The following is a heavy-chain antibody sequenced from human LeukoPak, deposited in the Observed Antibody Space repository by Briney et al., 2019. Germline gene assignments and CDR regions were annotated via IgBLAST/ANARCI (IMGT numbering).Heavy chain of an antibody. CDR3: AKGYCSSNTCYTVPFDY. V-gene: IGHV3-23*01. J-gene: IGHJ4*02. CDR1: EFTFSSSA. D-gene: IGHD2-2*02. CDR2: ISGSGGVT. Sequence: GGSLRLSCAASEFTFSSSAMSWVRQAAGKGLEWVSGISGSGGVTYYADSVKGRFTISRDNSKNTVYLQMNSLRAEDTAIYYCAKGYCSSNTCYTVPFDYWGQGTLVTVSS.